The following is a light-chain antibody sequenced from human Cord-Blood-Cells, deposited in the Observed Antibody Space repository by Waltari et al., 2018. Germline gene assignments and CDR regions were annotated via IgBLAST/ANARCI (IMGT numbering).Light chain of an antibody. CDR3: QQYGSSPWT. V-gene: IGKV3-20*01. Sequence: EIVLTQSPGTLSLSPGERATLSCRASQSVSSSYLAWYQQKPGQAPRLLIYGASSRATGIPDRFSGSWSGTEFTLTISRLEPEDFAVYYCQQYGSSPWTFGQGTKVEIK. CDR1: QSVSSSY. J-gene: IGKJ1*01. CDR2: GAS.